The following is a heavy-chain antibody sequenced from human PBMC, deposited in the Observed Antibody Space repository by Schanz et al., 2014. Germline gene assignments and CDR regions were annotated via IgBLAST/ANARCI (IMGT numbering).Heavy chain of an antibody. CDR3: AKEKEEVAADGSFFDY. CDR2: MSWNAGSL. Sequence: EVQLVESGGGLVQPGRSLRLSCVASGFRFDDYAMHWVRQAPGKGLEWVSGMSWNAGSLGYGDSVKGRFTISRDNAKTSVYLQMNSLRAESTAVYDCAKEKEEVAADGSFFDYWGQGTLXAVSS. CDR1: GFRFDDYA. V-gene: IGHV3-9*01. D-gene: IGHD6-13*01. J-gene: IGHJ4*02.